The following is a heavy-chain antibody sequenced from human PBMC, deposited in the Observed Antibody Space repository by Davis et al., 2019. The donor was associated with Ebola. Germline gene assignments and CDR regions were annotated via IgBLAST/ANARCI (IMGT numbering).Heavy chain of an antibody. CDR2: ISYSGNT. CDR3: ARDGDPSDLGSDSFDI. Sequence: MPSETLSLTCVVSGGSISSGDYYGGWIRQPPGKGLEWIWYISYSGNTFYNPSLKSRLTISVDASKNQFSLKLTSVTAADTAVYYCARDGDPSDLGSDSFDIWGQGKMVTVSS. J-gene: IGHJ3*02. D-gene: IGHD3-3*01. V-gene: IGHV4-30-4*02. CDR1: GGSISSGDYY.